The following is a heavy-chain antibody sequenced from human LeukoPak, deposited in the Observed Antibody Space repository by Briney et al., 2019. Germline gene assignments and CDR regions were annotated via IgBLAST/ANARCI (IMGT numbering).Heavy chain of an antibody. CDR1: GYTFTNYG. V-gene: IGHV1-18*01. Sequence: ASVTVSCKASGYTFTNYGINWVRQAPGQGVEWIGWISAYNGNTNYAQKLQGRLTITTDTSTSTAYMELRSLRSDDTAVYYCARDLRADYDDYFTLDYWGQGTLVTVSS. J-gene: IGHJ4*02. CDR3: ARDLRADYDDYFTLDY. D-gene: IGHD4-17*01. CDR2: ISAYNGNT.